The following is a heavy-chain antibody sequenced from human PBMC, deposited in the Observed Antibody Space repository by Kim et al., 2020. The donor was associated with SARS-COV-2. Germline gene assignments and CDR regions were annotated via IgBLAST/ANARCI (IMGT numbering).Heavy chain of an antibody. CDR1: GFTFSSYS. Sequence: GGSLRLSCAASGFTFSSYSMNWVRQAPGKGLEWVSSISSSSSYIYYADSVKGRFTISRDNAKNSLYLQMNSLRAEDTAVYYCARDLRTMVRGVAGGIRRGYWGQGTLVTVSS. CDR2: ISSSSSYI. CDR3: ARDLRTMVRGVAGGIRRGY. J-gene: IGHJ4*02. D-gene: IGHD3-10*01. V-gene: IGHV3-21*01.